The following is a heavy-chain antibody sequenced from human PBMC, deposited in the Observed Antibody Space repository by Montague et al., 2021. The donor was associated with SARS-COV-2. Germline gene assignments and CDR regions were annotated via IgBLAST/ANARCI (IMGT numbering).Heavy chain of an antibody. V-gene: IGHV3-21*01. D-gene: IGHD3-22*01. CDR3: ARDTYYYDSSGYYPAVWDY. Sequence: SLRLSCAASGFTFSSYRMNWVRQAPGKGLEWVSSISSSSSYIYYADSVKGRFTISRDNAKNSLYLQMNSLRAEDTAVYYCARDTYYYDSSGYYPAVWDYWGQGTLVTVSS. CDR1: GFTFSSYR. J-gene: IGHJ4*02. CDR2: ISSSSSYI.